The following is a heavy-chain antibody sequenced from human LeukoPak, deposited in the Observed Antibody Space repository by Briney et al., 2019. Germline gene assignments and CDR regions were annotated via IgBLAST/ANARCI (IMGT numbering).Heavy chain of an antibody. D-gene: IGHD5-12*01. CDR2: ISSSSSYI. J-gene: IGHJ6*02. CDR3: ARDQGDDHYYYGMDV. CDR1: GFTFSSHS. Sequence: PGGSLRLSCAASGFTFSSHSMNWVRQAPGKGLEWVSSISSSSSYIYYADSVKGRFTISRDNAKNSLYLQMNSLRAEDTAVYYCARDQGDDHYYYGMDVWGQGTTVTVSS. V-gene: IGHV3-21*01.